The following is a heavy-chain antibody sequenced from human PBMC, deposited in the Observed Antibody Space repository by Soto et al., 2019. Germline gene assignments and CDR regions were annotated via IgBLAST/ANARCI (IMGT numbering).Heavy chain of an antibody. D-gene: IGHD3-10*01. V-gene: IGHV4-34*01. Sequence: SETLSLTCAVYGGSFSGYYWSWIRQPPGKGLEWIGEINHSGSTNYNPSLKSRVTISVDTSKNQFSLKLSSVTAADTAVYYCARGGNGFGELWIWPFDYWGQGTLVTVSS. CDR2: INHSGST. J-gene: IGHJ4*02. CDR1: GGSFSGYY. CDR3: ARGGNGFGELWIWPFDY.